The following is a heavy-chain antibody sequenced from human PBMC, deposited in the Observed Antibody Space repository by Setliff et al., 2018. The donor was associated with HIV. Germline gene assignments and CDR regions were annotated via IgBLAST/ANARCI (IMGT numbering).Heavy chain of an antibody. CDR1: GYTFTGYG. CDR2: ISAYSGNT. J-gene: IGHJ6*03. D-gene: IGHD7-27*01. CDR3: ARLALGIHYHYMDV. V-gene: IGHV1-18*01. Sequence: GASVKVSCKASGYTFTGYGISWVRQAPGQGLEWMGWISAYSGNTDYAQTFQDRVTMTTDTPTSTAYMELRSLRSDDTAMYYCARLALGIHYHYMDVWGKGTTVTVSS.